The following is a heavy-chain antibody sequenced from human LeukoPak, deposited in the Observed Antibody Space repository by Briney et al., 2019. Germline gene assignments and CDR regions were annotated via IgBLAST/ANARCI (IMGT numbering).Heavy chain of an antibody. Sequence: GRSLRLSCAASGFTFSSYAMHWVRQAPGKGLEWVAVISYDGSNKYYADSVKGHFTISRDNSRDTLYLQMNSLRAEDTALYYCVKGDNNILTGYYNSFDYWGQGTLVTVSS. V-gene: IGHV3-30-3*01. J-gene: IGHJ4*02. CDR2: ISYDGSNK. CDR3: VKGDNNILTGYYNSFDY. CDR1: GFTFSSYA. D-gene: IGHD3-9*01.